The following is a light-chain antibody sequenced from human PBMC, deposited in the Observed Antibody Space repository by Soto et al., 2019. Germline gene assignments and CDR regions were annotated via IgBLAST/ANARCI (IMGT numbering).Light chain of an antibody. Sequence: DIQMTQSPSTLPASVGDRVTITCRASQTIGNWLAWYQQKPGKVPKLLIYNASTLESGAPSRFSGSGSGTEFTLTISSLQPDDFATYYCQQCNLYWTFGQGTKVEI. J-gene: IGKJ1*01. CDR3: QQCNLYWT. CDR2: NAS. V-gene: IGKV1-5*03. CDR1: QTIGNW.